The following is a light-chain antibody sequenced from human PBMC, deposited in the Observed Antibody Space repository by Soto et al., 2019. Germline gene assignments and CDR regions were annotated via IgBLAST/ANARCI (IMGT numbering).Light chain of an antibody. CDR2: GAS. J-gene: IGKJ2*01. Sequence: EIVLTQSPGTLSLSPGERATLSCRASQSGSNNYLAWYQQKPCQSPRLLIYGASNRATGIPDRFNGSGSGTDFTLTISRLDPEDFAVYFCQQYGSSPYTFGQGTKLEIK. CDR1: QSGSNNY. V-gene: IGKV3-20*01. CDR3: QQYGSSPYT.